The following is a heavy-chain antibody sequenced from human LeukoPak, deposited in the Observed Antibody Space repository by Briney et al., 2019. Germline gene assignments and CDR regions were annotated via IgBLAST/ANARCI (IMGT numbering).Heavy chain of an antibody. V-gene: IGHV1-18*01. CDR3: ARDDGSRYFDWLLYGPIYYYYYYGMDV. Sequence: ASVKVSCKASGYTFTSYGISWVRQAPGQGLEWMGWISAYNGNTNYAQKLQGRVTMTTDTSTSTAYMELSSLRSEDTAVYYCARDDGSRYFDWLLYGPIYYYYYYGMDVWGQGTTVTVSS. CDR1: GYTFTSYG. J-gene: IGHJ6*02. CDR2: ISAYNGNT. D-gene: IGHD3-9*01.